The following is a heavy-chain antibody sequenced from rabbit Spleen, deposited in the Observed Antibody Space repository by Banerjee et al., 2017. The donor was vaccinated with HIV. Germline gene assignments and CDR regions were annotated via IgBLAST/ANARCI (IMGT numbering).Heavy chain of an antibody. CDR1: GFSLTYNYV. J-gene: IGHJ6*01. CDR2: INSSTGTT. Sequence: QSLEESGGDLVKPGASLTLTCKASGFSLTYNYVMCWVRQAPGKGLEWIACINSSTGTTVYASWAKGRFTVSRTSSTTVTLQMTSLTAADTATYFCARDLAAIIGWNFALWGPGTLVTVS. CDR3: ARDLAAIIGWNFAL. D-gene: IGHD4-1*01. V-gene: IGHV1S40*01.